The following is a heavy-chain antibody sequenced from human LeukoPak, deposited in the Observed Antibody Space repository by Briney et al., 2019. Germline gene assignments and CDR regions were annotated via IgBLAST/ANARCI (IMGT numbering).Heavy chain of an antibody. CDR3: ARGRGYSYAFDP. V-gene: IGHV4-39*07. CDR1: GGSLTSSPYY. Sequence: KPSETLSLICTVSGGSLTSSPYYWGWIRQPPGRGLDWIGSIYYSGTTYYNPSLKSRVTISMDTSKNQFSLNLSSVTAADTAVYYCARGRGYSYAFDPWGQGTLVTVSS. CDR2: IYYSGTT. J-gene: IGHJ5*02. D-gene: IGHD5-18*01.